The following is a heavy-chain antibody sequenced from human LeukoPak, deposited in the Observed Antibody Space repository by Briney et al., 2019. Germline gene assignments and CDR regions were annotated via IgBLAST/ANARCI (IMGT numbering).Heavy chain of an antibody. CDR1: GGSISSSSYY. D-gene: IGHD2-2*02. CDR2: IYYSGST. J-gene: IGHJ5*02. V-gene: IGHV4-39*01. CDR3: ARRRGYCSSTSCYRGNWFDP. Sequence: SETLSLTCTVSGGSISSSSYYWGWVRQPPGKGLEWIGSIYYSGSTYYNPSLKSRVTISVDTSNNQFSLKLSSVTAADTAVYYCARRRGYCSSTSCYRGNWFDPWGQGTLVTVSS.